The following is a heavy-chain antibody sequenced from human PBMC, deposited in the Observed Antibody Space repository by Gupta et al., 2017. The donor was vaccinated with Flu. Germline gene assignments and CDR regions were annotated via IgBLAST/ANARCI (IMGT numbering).Heavy chain of an antibody. CDR2: ISHSENT. Sequence: VQLQQWGAGLLKPSETLSLTCAVYGGSFSDYYWSWIRQSPGTGLEWIGEISHSENTYYNPSLKSRVTISVDTSKNQFSLMVRSVTAADTAVYFCARGRRVGLADGAFDIWGRGTTVSVSS. D-gene: IGHD1-26*01. CDR3: ARGRRVGLADGAFDI. J-gene: IGHJ3*02. V-gene: IGHV4-34*01. CDR1: GGSFSDYY.